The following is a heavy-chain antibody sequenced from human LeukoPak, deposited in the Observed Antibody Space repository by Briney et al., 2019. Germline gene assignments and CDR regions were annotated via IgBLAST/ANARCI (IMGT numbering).Heavy chain of an antibody. J-gene: IGHJ4*02. CDR2: IIPILGIA. CDR3: ARGDPGDAFDY. CDR1: GGTFSSNA. V-gene: IGHV1-69*10. D-gene: IGHD4-17*01. Sequence: ASVKVSCKASGGTFSSNAISWVRQAPGQGLEWMGGIIPILGIANYAQKFQGRVTITADKSTSTAYMELSSLRSEDTAVYYCARGDPGDAFDYWGQGTLVTVSS.